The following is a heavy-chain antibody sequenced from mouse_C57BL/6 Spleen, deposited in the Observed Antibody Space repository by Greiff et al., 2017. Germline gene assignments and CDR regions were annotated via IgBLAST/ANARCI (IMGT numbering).Heavy chain of an antibody. V-gene: IGHV1-64*01. D-gene: IGHD4-1*01. J-gene: IGHJ2*01. CDR2: IHPNSGST. Sequence: QLQKPGAYLVNPGASVKLSCKASGYTFTSYWMHWVKQRPGQGLEWIGMIHPNSGSTNYNEKFKSKATLTVDKSSSTAYMQLSSLTSEDSAVYYCASGANWGYYFDYWGQGTTLTVSS. CDR3: ASGANWGYYFDY. CDR1: GYTFTSYW.